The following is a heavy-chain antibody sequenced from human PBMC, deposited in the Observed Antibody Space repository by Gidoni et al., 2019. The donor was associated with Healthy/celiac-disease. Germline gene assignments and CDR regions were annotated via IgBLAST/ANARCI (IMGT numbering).Heavy chain of an antibody. J-gene: IGHJ5*02. D-gene: IGHD5-18*01. Sequence: QVPLQQSGEGLLKPSETLSSTCAVYDGSFSGSYWSWIRQTTGKGLEWRGEINPSGSTNYNPSLKSRVPISVDTSKNQFSLKLSSVTAADTAVYYCARGWGQRGYSYGYRSFWFAPWGQGTLVTVSS. CDR2: INPSGST. V-gene: IGHV4-34*01. CDR1: DGSFSGSY. CDR3: ARGWGQRGYSYGYRSFWFAP.